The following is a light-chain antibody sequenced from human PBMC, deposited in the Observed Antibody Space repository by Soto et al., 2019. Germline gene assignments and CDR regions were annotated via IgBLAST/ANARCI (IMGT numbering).Light chain of an antibody. CDR1: SSDVGAYNY. V-gene: IGLV2-14*01. CDR3: SSHSSCSTPYV. Sequence: QSVLTQPASVSWSPGQSIIISCTGTSSDVGAYNYVSLYQQHPGKAPKLMIYEVSNRPSGVSNRFSASKSGNTASLTISGLQAEDEADYYCSSHSSCSTPYVFGSGTKVTVL. CDR2: EVS. J-gene: IGLJ1*01.